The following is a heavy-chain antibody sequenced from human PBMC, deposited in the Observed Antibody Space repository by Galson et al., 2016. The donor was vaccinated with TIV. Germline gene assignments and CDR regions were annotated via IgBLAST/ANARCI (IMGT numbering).Heavy chain of an antibody. CDR3: ARRTHYDSSGYSDAFDI. J-gene: IGHJ3*02. Sequence: ETLSLTCTVSGGSISNYYWSWIRQPPGKGLEWIGYIYYSGTTSYNPSLKSRVTISVDTSKNQFSLKLSSVTAADTAVYYCARRTHYDSSGYSDAFDIWGQGTMVPVSS. D-gene: IGHD3-22*01. CDR1: GGSISNYY. CDR2: IYYSGTT. V-gene: IGHV4-59*08.